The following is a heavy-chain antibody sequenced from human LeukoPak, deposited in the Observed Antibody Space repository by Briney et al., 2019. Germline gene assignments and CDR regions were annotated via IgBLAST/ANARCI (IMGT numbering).Heavy chain of an antibody. CDR2: IWYDGSNK. Sequence: GRSLRLSRAASGFTFSSYGMHWVRQAPGKGLEWVAVIWYDGSNKYYVDSVKGRFTISRDNSKNTLYLQMNSLRAEDTAVYYCARGGANIGVVPAAINFDYWGQGTLVTVSS. CDR3: ARGGANIGVVPAAINFDY. CDR1: GFTFSSYG. D-gene: IGHD2-2*02. J-gene: IGHJ4*02. V-gene: IGHV3-33*01.